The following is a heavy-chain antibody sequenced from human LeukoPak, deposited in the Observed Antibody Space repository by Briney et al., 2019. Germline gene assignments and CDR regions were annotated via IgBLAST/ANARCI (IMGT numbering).Heavy chain of an antibody. D-gene: IGHD3-22*01. Sequence: GGSLRLSCAASGFTFSSYTMNWVRQAPGKGLEWVSSITSSSYIYYADSVKGRFTISRDNAKNSLYLQMNSLRAEDTAVYYCARHVVAVGFDYWGQGTLVTVSS. CDR1: GFTFSSYT. J-gene: IGHJ4*02. CDR3: ARHVVAVGFDY. CDR2: ITSSSYI. V-gene: IGHV3-21*01.